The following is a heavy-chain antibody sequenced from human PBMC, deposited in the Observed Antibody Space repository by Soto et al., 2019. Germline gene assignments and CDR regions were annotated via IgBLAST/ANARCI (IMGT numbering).Heavy chain of an antibody. D-gene: IGHD6-13*01. CDR2: IYYSGST. CDR3: ARSGSWYGPEYFQH. J-gene: IGHJ1*01. V-gene: IGHV4-39*01. CDR1: GGSISSSSYY. Sequence: QLQLQESGPGLVKPSETLSLTCTVSGGSISSSSYYWGWIRQPPGKGLEWIGGIYYSGSTYYNPSLKSRVTISVETSKNQFSLKLSSVTAADTAVYYCARSGSWYGPEYFQHWGQGTLVTVSS.